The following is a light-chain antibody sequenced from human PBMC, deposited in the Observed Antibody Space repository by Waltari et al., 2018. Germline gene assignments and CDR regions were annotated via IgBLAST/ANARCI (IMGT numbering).Light chain of an antibody. CDR2: GKN. CDR1: SLSSYY. Sequence: SSELTKDPAVSVALGQTVRITCQGASLSSYYASWYQQKPGQAPVLVIYGKNNRPSGIPDLFSGSSSGNTASLTITGAQAEDEADYYCNTRDSSGNLVVFGGGTKLTVL. V-gene: IGLV3-19*01. CDR3: NTRDSSGNLVV. J-gene: IGLJ2*01.